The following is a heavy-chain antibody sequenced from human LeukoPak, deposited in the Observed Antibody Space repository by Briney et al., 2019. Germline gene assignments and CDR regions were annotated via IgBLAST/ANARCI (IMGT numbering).Heavy chain of an antibody. J-gene: IGHJ3*02. Sequence: GGSLRLSCAASLFTFSIYGMHWGRQAPGKGLECVALISYDGSNKYYADSVKGRFTISRDNSKTTLYLQMNSLRAEDTAVYYCASEIAYCGGDCSSAFDIWGQGTMVTVSS. D-gene: IGHD2-21*02. CDR3: ASEIAYCGGDCSSAFDI. V-gene: IGHV3-30*03. CDR1: LFTFSIYG. CDR2: ISYDGSNK.